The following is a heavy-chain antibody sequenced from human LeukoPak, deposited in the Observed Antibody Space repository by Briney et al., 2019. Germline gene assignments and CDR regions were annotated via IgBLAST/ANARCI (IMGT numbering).Heavy chain of an antibody. Sequence: SQTLSLTCAISGDSVSSNSAGWNWIRLSPSRGLEWLGRTYYRSKWYNDYAVSVESRITINPDTSKNQFPLQLNSVTPEDTAVYYCARWAAGHGMDVWGQGTTVTVS. J-gene: IGHJ6*02. D-gene: IGHD6-13*01. CDR2: TYYRSKWYN. CDR1: GDSVSSNSAG. V-gene: IGHV6-1*01. CDR3: ARWAAGHGMDV.